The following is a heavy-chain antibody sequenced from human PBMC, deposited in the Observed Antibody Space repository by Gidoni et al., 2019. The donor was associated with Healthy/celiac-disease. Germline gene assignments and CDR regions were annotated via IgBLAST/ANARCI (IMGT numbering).Heavy chain of an antibody. D-gene: IGHD1-26*01. J-gene: IGHJ6*02. CDR2: IFSNDEK. CDR1: GFSLSNARMG. V-gene: IGHV2-26*01. Sequence: QVTLKESGPVLVKPTETLTLTCTVSGFSLSNARMGVRWIRQPPGKALEWLAHIFSNDEKSYSPSLKSRLTISKDTSKSQVVLTMTNMDPVDTATYYCARPRRIVGASYYYYYGMDVWGQGTTVTVSS. CDR3: ARPRRIVGASYYYYYGMDV.